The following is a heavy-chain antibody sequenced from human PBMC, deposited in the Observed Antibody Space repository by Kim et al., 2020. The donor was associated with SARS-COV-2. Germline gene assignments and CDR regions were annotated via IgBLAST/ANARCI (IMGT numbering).Heavy chain of an antibody. CDR3: ARGILIMIFGVVAHLDY. V-gene: IGHV4-31*02. Sequence: LKSRVTISVDTSKNQFSLKLSSVTAADTAVYYCARGILIMIFGVVAHLDYWGQGTLVTVSS. J-gene: IGHJ4*02. D-gene: IGHD3-3*01.